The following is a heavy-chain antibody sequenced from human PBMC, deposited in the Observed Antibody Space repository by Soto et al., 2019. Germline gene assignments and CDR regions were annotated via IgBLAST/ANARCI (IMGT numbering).Heavy chain of an antibody. J-gene: IGHJ4*02. D-gene: IGHD6-13*01. Sequence: QVQLQESGPGLVKPSETLSLTCTVSGGSISNYYWSWIRQPPGKGLEWIGYIYYSGSTRYNPSLKSRVTISVDTSKNQISLKLSSVTAADTAVYYCARHGPIAAAGTFFDYWGQGTLVTVSS. V-gene: IGHV4-59*08. CDR3: ARHGPIAAAGTFFDY. CDR1: GGSISNYY. CDR2: IYYSGST.